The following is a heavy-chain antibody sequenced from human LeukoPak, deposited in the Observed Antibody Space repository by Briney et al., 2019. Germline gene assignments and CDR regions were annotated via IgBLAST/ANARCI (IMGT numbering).Heavy chain of an antibody. Sequence: PETLSLTCTVSGGSISSYYWSWIRQPPGKGLEWIGYIFHSGSANLNPSLKSRVTISVDTPKNQFSLKLNSVTAADTAVYYCGRHGGATMVRGVLVDGFDIWGQGTMVTVSS. V-gene: IGHV4-59*08. D-gene: IGHD3-10*01. CDR2: IFHSGSA. J-gene: IGHJ3*02. CDR1: GGSISSYY. CDR3: GRHGGATMVRGVLVDGFDI.